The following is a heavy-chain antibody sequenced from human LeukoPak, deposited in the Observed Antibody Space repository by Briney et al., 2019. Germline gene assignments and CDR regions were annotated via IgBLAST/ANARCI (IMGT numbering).Heavy chain of an antibody. CDR1: GFTVRSNY. Sequence: GGSLRLSCAASGFTVRSNYMSWVRQAPGKGLEWVSVIYSGGSTYYADSVKGRFTISRDNSKNTLYLQMNSLRAEDTAVYYCARRMVYADDAFDIWGQGTMVTVSS. CDR3: ARRMVYADDAFDI. CDR2: IYSGGST. D-gene: IGHD2-8*01. V-gene: IGHV3-66*02. J-gene: IGHJ3*02.